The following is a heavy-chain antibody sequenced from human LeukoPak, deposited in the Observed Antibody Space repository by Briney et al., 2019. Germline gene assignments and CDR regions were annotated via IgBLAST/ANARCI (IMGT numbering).Heavy chain of an antibody. CDR3: ARDLPYDSSGYPTLFDY. Sequence: GGSLRLSCTASGFTFGDYAMSWVRQAPGKGLEWVSGINWNGGSTGYADSVKGRFTISRDNAKNSLYLQMNSLGAEDTALYYCARDLPYDSSGYPTLFDYWGQGTLVTVSS. V-gene: IGHV3-20*04. CDR2: INWNGGST. J-gene: IGHJ4*02. CDR1: GFTFGDYA. D-gene: IGHD3-22*01.